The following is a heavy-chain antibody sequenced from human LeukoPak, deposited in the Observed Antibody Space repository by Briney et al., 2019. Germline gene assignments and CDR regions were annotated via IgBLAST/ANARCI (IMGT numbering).Heavy chain of an antibody. CDR1: GFTFSSYS. Sequence: GGSLRLSCAASGFTFSSYSMKWVRQARGKGREWGSSISSTRSYIYYADSVKGRFTISRDNAKNSLNLQMNSLTAEDTAVYYCARVEQQWLVSYFDYWGQGTLVTASS. V-gene: IGHV3-21*01. CDR3: ARVEQQWLVSYFDY. J-gene: IGHJ4*02. CDR2: ISSTRSYI. D-gene: IGHD6-19*01.